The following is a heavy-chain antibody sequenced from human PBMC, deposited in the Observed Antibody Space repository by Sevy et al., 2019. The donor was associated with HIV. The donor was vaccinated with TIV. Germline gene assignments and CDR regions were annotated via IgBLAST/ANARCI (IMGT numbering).Heavy chain of an antibody. CDR2: IIPIFGTV. CDR1: GVTFSSYA. CDR3: TRARPRGIVVVLGAFDI. D-gene: IGHD2-21*01. V-gene: IGHV1-69*13. J-gene: IGHJ3*02. Sequence: ASVKVSCKASGVTFSSYAIGWVRQAPGQGLQWMGGIIPIFGTVNYAKKFQGRVTITADESTSTAYMELRSLRSDDTAVYYCTRARPRGIVVVLGAFDIWGQGTMVTVSS.